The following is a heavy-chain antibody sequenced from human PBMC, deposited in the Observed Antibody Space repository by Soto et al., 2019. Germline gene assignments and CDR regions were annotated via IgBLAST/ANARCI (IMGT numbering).Heavy chain of an antibody. CDR2: IYYSGST. Sequence: PSETLSLTCTVSGGSVSSGSYYWSWIRQPPGKGLEWIGYIYYSGSTNYNPSLKSRVTISVDTSKNQFSLKLSSVTAADTAVYYCAVLGRTYYYDSSGYPAYWGQGTLVTVSS. CDR3: AVLGRTYYYDSSGYPAY. D-gene: IGHD3-22*01. CDR1: GGSVSSGSYY. J-gene: IGHJ4*02. V-gene: IGHV4-61*01.